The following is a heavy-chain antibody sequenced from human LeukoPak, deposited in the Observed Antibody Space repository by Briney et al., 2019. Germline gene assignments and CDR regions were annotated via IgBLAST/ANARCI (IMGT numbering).Heavy chain of an antibody. V-gene: IGHV4-61*02. CDR2: IYIFSGST. CDR3: SRDRGFGCYDY. CDR1: GGSISSGRNY. J-gene: IGHJ4*02. Sequence: SETLSLTCTVSGGSISSGRNYWTWIRQPAGKGLAWIGRIYIFSGSTNYNPSLKSRVTISVDTSKNQFSLKLSSVTAADTAVYYCSRDRGFGCYDYWGQGTLVTVSS. D-gene: IGHD5-12*01.